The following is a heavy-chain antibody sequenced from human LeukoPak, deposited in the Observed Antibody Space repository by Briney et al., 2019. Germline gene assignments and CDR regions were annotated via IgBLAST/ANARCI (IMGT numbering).Heavy chain of an antibody. CDR2: IYYTGST. Sequence: PSETLSLTCTVSGGSVSSTSYYWAWIRQPPGKGLEWIGSIYYTGSTYYNPSLNSRVTILVDTSKSQFSLKLTSVTAADTAVYYCASSCASCYFSWFDPWGQGTLVTVSS. V-gene: IGHV4-39*07. D-gene: IGHD2-2*01. CDR3: ASSCASCYFSWFDP. J-gene: IGHJ5*02. CDR1: GGSVSSTSYY.